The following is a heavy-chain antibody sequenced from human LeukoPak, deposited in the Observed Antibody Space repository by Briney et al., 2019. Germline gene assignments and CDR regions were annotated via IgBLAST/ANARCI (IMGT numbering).Heavy chain of an antibody. V-gene: IGHV3-23*01. Sequence: PGGSLTLSCAGSGFTFSSYAVSWVRQAPGRGLEWVSVISDSGDYTSYADSVRGRFTISRDNSRNTLYLQMISLRPEDTAVYYCAKDTSIGKYCTNGVCSPFDYWGQGTLVTVSS. D-gene: IGHD2-8*01. CDR3: AKDTSIGKYCTNGVCSPFDY. CDR1: GFTFSSYA. J-gene: IGHJ4*02. CDR2: ISDSGDYT.